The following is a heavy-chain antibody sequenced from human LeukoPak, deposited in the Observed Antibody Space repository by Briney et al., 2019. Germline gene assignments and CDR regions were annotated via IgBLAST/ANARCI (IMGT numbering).Heavy chain of an antibody. D-gene: IGHD6-13*01. V-gene: IGHV6-1*01. CDR3: ARKYSSTWYDPLDI. CDR2: TYYRSKWYN. J-gene: IGHJ3*02. Sequence: SQTLSLTCAISGDTVSSNSAAWNWIRQSPSRGLEWLGRTYYRSKWYNDYAASVKSRISINPDTSKNHFSLQLNSVTPEDTAVYYCARKYSSTWYDPLDIWGQGTMVTVSS. CDR1: GDTVSSNSAA.